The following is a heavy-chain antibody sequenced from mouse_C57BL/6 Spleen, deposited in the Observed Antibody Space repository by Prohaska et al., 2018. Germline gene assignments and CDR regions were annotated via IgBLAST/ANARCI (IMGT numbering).Heavy chain of an antibody. V-gene: IGHV1-69*02. Sequence: SCKASGYAFSSYWMNWVKQRPGKGLEWIGKIDPSDSYTNYNQKFKGKATLTVDKSSSTAYMEVRSLTSEDSAVYYWARSGMIRSWFAYWGQGTLVTVSA. CDR2: IDPSDSYT. CDR3: ARSGMIRSWFAY. J-gene: IGHJ3*01. D-gene: IGHD2-4*01. CDR1: GYAFSSYW.